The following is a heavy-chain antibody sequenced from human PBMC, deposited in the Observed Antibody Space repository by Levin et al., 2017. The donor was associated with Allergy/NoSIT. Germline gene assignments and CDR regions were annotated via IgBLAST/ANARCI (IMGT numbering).Heavy chain of an antibody. CDR1: GFTFSSYW. J-gene: IGHJ6*02. D-gene: IGHD3-16*01. CDR2: IKQDGSEK. V-gene: IGHV3-7*04. CDR3: ARDAAFGGDPDYYDYGMDV. Sequence: PGGSLRLSCAASGFTFSSYWMSWVRQAPGKGLEWVANIKQDGSEKYYVDSVKGRFTISRDNAKNSLYLQMNSLRAEDTAVYYCARDAAFGGDPDYYDYGMDVWGQGTTVTVSS.